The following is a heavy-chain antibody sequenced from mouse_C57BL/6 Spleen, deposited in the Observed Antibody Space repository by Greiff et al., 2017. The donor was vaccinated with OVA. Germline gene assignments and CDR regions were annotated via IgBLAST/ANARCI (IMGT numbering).Heavy chain of an antibody. CDR2: IYPGSGST. V-gene: IGHV1-55*01. CDR3: ARSTLGCAMDY. Sequence: QVRLKQPGAELVKPGASVKMSCKASGYTFTSYWITWVKQRPGQGLEWIGDIYPGSGSTNYNEKFKSKATLTVDTSSSTAYMQLSSLTSEDSAVYYCARSTLGCAMDYWGQGTSVTVSS. J-gene: IGHJ4*01. CDR1: GYTFTSYW. D-gene: IGHD4-1*01.